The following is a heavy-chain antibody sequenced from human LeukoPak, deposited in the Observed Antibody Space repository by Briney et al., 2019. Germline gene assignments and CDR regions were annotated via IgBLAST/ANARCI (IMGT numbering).Heavy chain of an antibody. CDR3: AKDLRPRIQLWLDY. Sequence: GSLRLSCAASGFSFSNYGIHWVRQAPGKGLEWVAVISCDGNNKYYADSVKGRFTISRDNSKNTLYLQMNSLRAEDTAVYYCAKDLRPRIQLWLDYWGQGTLVTVSS. D-gene: IGHD5-18*01. V-gene: IGHV3-30*18. CDR2: ISCDGNNK. J-gene: IGHJ4*02. CDR1: GFSFSNYG.